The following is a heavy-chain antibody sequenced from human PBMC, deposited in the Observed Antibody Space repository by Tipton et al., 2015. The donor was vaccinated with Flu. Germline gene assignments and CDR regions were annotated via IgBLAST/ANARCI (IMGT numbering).Heavy chain of an antibody. J-gene: IGHJ4*02. V-gene: IGHV3-23*01. CDR3: AKRLSSGWFPWDYFDY. Sequence: WIRQPPGKGLEWVSGISFSGGNTYYADSVKGRFTISRDNSKNTLYLQMSSLRAEDTAVYYCAKRLSSGWFPWDYFDYWGQGTLVTVSS. CDR2: ISFSGGNT. D-gene: IGHD6-19*01.